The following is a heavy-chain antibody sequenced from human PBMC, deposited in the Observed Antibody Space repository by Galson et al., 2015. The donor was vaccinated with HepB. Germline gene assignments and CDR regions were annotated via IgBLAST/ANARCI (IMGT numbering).Heavy chain of an antibody. Sequence: SLRLSCAASEFIFSDYCMNWVRQAPGKGLEWVANINQDGSEKDYLDSVRGRFTISRDNTKNSLDLQMNGLSAEDTAVYYCAREGVLRDFDYWGQGTLVTVSS. V-gene: IGHV3-7*01. CDR2: INQDGSEK. J-gene: IGHJ4*02. CDR1: EFIFSDYC. CDR3: AREGVLRDFDY.